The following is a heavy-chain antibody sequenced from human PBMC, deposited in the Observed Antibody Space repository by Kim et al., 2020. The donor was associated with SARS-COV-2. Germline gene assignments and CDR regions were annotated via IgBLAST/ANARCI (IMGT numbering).Heavy chain of an antibody. CDR3: AKGETYSSAEIAFDI. Sequence: GGSPRLSCAASGFTFSSYAMSWVRQAPGKGLEWVSAISGSGGSTYYADSVKGRFTISRDNSKNTLYLQMNSLRAEDTAVYYCAKGETYSSAEIAFDIWGQGTMVTVSS. D-gene: IGHD6-19*01. CDR1: GFTFSSYA. CDR2: ISGSGGST. V-gene: IGHV3-23*01. J-gene: IGHJ3*02.